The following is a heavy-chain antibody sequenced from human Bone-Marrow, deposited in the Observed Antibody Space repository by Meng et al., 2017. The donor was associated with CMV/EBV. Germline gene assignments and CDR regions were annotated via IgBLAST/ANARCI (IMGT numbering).Heavy chain of an antibody. Sequence: GESLKISCAASGFTFSSYWMSWVRQAPGKGLEWVAAIYIGSSIIIYGDSVKGRFTISRDDSKNTLYLQMSSLTAEDTAVYYCAKSYFGSGNYYNCPGYFDYWGQGTLVTVSS. J-gene: IGHJ4*02. CDR1: GFTFSSYW. V-gene: IGHV3-23*03. D-gene: IGHD3-10*01. CDR3: AKSYFGSGNYYNCPGYFDY. CDR2: IYIGSSII.